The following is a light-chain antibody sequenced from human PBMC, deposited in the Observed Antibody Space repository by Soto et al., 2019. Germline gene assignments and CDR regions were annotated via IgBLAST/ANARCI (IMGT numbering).Light chain of an antibody. V-gene: IGLV2-14*03. J-gene: IGLJ1*01. CDR2: DVT. CDR1: SSDVGGYNY. Sequence: QSVLTQPASVSGSPGQSITISCTGTSSDVGGYNYVSWYQQHPGKAPKLMIYDVTNRPSGVSIRFSGSKSGNTASLTISGLQAEDEADYYCSSYTSRITYVFGTGTQLTVL. CDR3: SSYTSRITYV.